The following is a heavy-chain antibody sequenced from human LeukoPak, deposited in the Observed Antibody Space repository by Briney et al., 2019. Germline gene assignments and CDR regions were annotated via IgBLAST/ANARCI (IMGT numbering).Heavy chain of an antibody. D-gene: IGHD6-19*01. Sequence: RRASVKVSCKASGYTFTGYYMHWVRQAPGQGLEWMGWINPNSGGTNYAQKFQGRVTMTRDTSISTAYMELSRLRSDDTAVYYCASIVPRKQWLVFRHWGQGTLVTVSS. CDR2: INPNSGGT. CDR1: GYTFTGYY. V-gene: IGHV1-2*02. J-gene: IGHJ1*01. CDR3: ASIVPRKQWLVFRH.